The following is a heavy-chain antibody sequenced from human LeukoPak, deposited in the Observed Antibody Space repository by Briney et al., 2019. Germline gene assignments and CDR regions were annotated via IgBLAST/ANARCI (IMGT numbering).Heavy chain of an antibody. CDR1: GFTFSRYG. V-gene: IGHV3-30*18. CDR2: IANDGKDK. J-gene: IGHJ4*02. CDR3: AKDQQVGAAAYYFDS. D-gene: IGHD2-2*01. Sequence: PGRSLRLSCAASGFTFSRYGLHWVRQAPGKGLEWVAVIANDGKDKKYADSVEGRFTISRDNSKSTLYLQMNSLRAEDTAVYYCAKDQQVGAAAYYFDSWGQGTLVTVSS.